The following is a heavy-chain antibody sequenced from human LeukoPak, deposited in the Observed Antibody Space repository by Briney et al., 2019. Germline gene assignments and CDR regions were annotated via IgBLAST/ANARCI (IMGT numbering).Heavy chain of an antibody. D-gene: IGHD5-18*01. CDR1: GLTFSSYW. CDR3: ATSVDTAAGPY. Sequence: GGSLRLSCEASGLTFSSYWMSWVRQAPGKGLKWVANIKGDGSAQFYVDSVKGRFAISRDNARNSLYLHMNSLRDEDTAVYYCATSVDTAAGPYWGQGTLVTVSS. V-gene: IGHV3-7*01. J-gene: IGHJ4*02. CDR2: IKGDGSAQ.